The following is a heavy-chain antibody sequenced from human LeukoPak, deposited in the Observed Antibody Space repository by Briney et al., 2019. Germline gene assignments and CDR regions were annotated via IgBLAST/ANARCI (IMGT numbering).Heavy chain of an antibody. D-gene: IGHD6-13*01. CDR2: IYYSGST. J-gene: IGHJ4*02. CDR3: ARAGYSSSWYLDY. CDR1: GGSISSYY. V-gene: IGHV4-59*01. Sequence: SKTLSLTCTVSGGSISSYYWSWIRQPPGKGLEWIGYIYYSGSTNYNPSLKSRVTISVDTSKNQFSLKLSSVTAADTAVYYCARAGYSSSWYLDYWGQGTLVTVSS.